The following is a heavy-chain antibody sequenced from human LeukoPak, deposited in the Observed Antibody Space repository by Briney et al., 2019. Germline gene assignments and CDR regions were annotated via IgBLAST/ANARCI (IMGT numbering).Heavy chain of an antibody. CDR1: GGSISSYY. D-gene: IGHD6-19*01. CDR2: IYYSGST. CDR3: ARLGSSSGWLFDY. J-gene: IGHJ4*02. Sequence: SATLSLTCTVSGGSISSYYRSWLRQPPGERLEWIGYIYYSGSTNYNPSLKRRVTISVDTSKIPFSLKLSSVTAADTAVYYCARLGSSSGWLFDYWGQGTLVTVSS. V-gene: IGHV4-59*08.